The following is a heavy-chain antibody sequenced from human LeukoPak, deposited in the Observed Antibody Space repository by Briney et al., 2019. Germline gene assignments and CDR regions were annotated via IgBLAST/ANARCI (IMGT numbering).Heavy chain of an antibody. Sequence: SETLSLTCTVSGYSISSGYYWGWIRQPPGKGLEWIGSIYHSGSTYYNPSLKSRVTISVDTSKNQFSLKLSSVTAADTAVYYCARDVEQWLVKSTPFDYWGQGTLVTVPS. CDR1: GYSISSGYY. J-gene: IGHJ4*02. CDR3: ARDVEQWLVKSTPFDY. V-gene: IGHV4-38-2*02. CDR2: IYHSGST. D-gene: IGHD6-19*01.